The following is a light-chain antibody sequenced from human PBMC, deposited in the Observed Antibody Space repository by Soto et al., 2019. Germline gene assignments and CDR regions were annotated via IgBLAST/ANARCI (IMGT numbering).Light chain of an antibody. J-gene: IGKJ1*01. CDR3: QQSYSTPRT. V-gene: IGKV1-39*01. CDR1: QSISSY. Sequence: DIQMTQSPSSLSASVGDRVTITCRASQSISSYLNWYQQKPGTAPKLLIYAASSLQSGVPSRFSASGSGTDFTLTISSLQPEDFATYYCQQSYSTPRTFGQGTKVEIK. CDR2: AAS.